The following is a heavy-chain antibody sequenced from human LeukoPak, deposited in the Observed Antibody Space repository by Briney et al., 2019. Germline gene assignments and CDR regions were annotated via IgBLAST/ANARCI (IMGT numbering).Heavy chain of an antibody. CDR1: GFTFSSYW. V-gene: IGHV3-7*01. Sequence: GGSLRLSCAASGFTFSSYWMNWARQAPGKGLEWVASINHNGNVNYYVDSVKGRFTISRDNAKNSLYLQMSNLRAEDTAVYYCARVGGGYSYGSLDYWGQGTLVTVSS. J-gene: IGHJ4*02. CDR2: INHNGNVN. CDR3: ARVGGGYSYGSLDY. D-gene: IGHD5-18*01.